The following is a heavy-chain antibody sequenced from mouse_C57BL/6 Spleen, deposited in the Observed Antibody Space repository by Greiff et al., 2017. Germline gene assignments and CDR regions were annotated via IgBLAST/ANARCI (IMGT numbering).Heavy chain of an antibody. V-gene: IGHV1-55*01. J-gene: IGHJ4*01. CDR1: GYTFTSYW. CDR3: AREGYDEDYAMDY. D-gene: IGHD2-2*01. CDR2: IYPGSGST. Sequence: VQLQQPGAELVKPGASVKMSCTASGYTFTSYWITWVKQRPGQGLEWIGDIYPGSGSTNYNATFKSKATLTVDTSSSTAYMQLSSLTSEDSAVYYGAREGYDEDYAMDYWGQGTSVTVSS.